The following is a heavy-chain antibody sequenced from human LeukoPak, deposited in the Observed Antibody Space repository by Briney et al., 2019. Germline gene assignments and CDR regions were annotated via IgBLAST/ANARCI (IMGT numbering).Heavy chain of an antibody. CDR3: ARDYYDSSGSHSAAFDI. V-gene: IGHV1-18*01. D-gene: IGHD3-22*01. J-gene: IGHJ3*02. Sequence: VASVKVSCKASGYTFTSYGISWVRQAPGQGLEWMGWISAYNGNTNYAQKLQGRVTMTTDTSTSTAYMELRSLRSDDTAVYYCARDYYDSSGSHSAAFDIWGQGTMVTVSS. CDR2: ISAYNGNT. CDR1: GYTFTSYG.